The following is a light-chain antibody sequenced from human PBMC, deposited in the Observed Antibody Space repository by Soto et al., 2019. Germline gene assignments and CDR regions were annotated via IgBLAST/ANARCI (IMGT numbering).Light chain of an antibody. J-gene: IGKJ1*01. V-gene: IGKV3-20*01. CDR1: QSVSSNF. Sequence: EIVLTQSPGTLSLSPGERATLSCRASQSVSSNFLAWYQQKPGQAPRLLIYGASSRATGIPDRFSGSGSGTDFTLSISRLEPEDFAVYYCHQYGTSPWTFVQGTKVEIK. CDR2: GAS. CDR3: HQYGTSPWT.